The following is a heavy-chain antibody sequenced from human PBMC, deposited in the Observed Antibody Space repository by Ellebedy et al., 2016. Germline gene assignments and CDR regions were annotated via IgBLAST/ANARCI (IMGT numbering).Heavy chain of an antibody. D-gene: IGHD5-24*01. CDR3: ARGGDGYNRFYYYGMDV. V-gene: IGHV4-59*01. J-gene: IGHJ6*02. CDR1: DDSITTYY. CDR2: IYYTGIT. Sequence: SETLSLTCTVSDDSITTYYWSWIRQPPGKGLDYIGYIYYTGITNYNPSLMGRATISMDTSKKQFSLRLTSVTAADTAVYYCARGGDGYNRFYYYGMDVWGQGTTVTVSS.